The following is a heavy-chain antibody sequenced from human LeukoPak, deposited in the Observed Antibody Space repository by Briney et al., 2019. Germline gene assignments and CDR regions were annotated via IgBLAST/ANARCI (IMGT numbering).Heavy chain of an antibody. CDR3: ARGYASSGCDY. D-gene: IGHD6-19*01. CDR2: IYYSGST. J-gene: IGHJ4*02. V-gene: IGHV4-38-2*02. CDR1: GYSISSGYY. Sequence: SETLSLTCTVSGYSISSGYYWGWIRQPPGKGLEWIGSIYYSGSTYYNPSLKSRVTISVDTSKNQFSLKVSSVTAADTAVYYCARGYASSGCDYWGQGTLVTASS.